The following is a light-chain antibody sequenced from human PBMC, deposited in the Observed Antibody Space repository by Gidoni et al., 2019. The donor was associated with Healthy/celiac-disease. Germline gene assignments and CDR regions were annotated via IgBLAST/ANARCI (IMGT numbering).Light chain of an antibody. CDR2: QDS. CDR3: QAWDSSTAV. Sequence: SYELPQPPSVSVPPGQTASITCSGDKLGDKYACWYQQKPGQSPVLVIYQDSKRPSGIPERFSGSNSGNTATLTISGTQAMDEADYYCQAWDSSTAVFGTGTKVTVL. CDR1: KLGDKY. V-gene: IGLV3-1*01. J-gene: IGLJ1*01.